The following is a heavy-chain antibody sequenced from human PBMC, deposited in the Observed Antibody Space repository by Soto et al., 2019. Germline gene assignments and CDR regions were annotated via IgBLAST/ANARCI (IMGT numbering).Heavy chain of an antibody. V-gene: IGHV1-46*03. CDR3: ARNSATYYDFWSGYYSVPTGANDAFDI. D-gene: IGHD3-3*01. CDR1: GYTFTTYY. Sequence: GASVKVSCKASGYTFTTYYMHWVRQAPGQGLEWMGILNPSGGSTSYAQKFQGRVTMTRDTSTSTVYMELSSLRSEDTAVYYCARNSATYYDFWSGYYSVPTGANDAFDIWGQGTMVNVSS. CDR2: LNPSGGST. J-gene: IGHJ3*02.